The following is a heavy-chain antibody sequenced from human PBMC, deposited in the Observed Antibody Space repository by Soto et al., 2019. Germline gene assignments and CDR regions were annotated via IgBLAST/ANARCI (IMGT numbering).Heavy chain of an antibody. V-gene: IGHV4-34*01. D-gene: IGHD6-6*01. CDR3: ARGFGRSSSVDY. CDR1: GGSFSGYY. J-gene: IGHJ4*02. Sequence: PPETLSLTCAVYGGSFSGYYLSWIRQPPGKGLEWIGEINHSGSTNYNPSLKSRVTISVDTSKNQFSLKLSSVTAADTAVYYCARGFGRSSSVDYWGQGTLVTVSS. CDR2: INHSGST.